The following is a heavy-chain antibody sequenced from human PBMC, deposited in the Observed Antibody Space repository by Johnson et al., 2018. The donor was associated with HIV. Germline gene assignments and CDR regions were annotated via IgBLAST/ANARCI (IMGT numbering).Heavy chain of an antibody. Sequence: VQLVESGGGLVQPGGSLRLSCAASGFTVSTNYMNWVRQAPGKGLEWVSVIYTADNRNYADSVKGRFSISRDNSKNTVYLQMNSLRAEDTALYYCARVRERWELLLSDGSDIWGQGTMVTLSS. CDR3: ARVRERWELLLSDGSDI. CDR2: IYTADNR. V-gene: IGHV3-66*02. D-gene: IGHD1-26*01. CDR1: GFTVSTNY. J-gene: IGHJ3*02.